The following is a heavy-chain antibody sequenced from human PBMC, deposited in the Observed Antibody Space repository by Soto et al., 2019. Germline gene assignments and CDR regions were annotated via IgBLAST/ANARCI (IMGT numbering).Heavy chain of an antibody. D-gene: IGHD3-10*01. CDR1: GFTFSSYS. CDR2: ISSSSSTI. J-gene: IGHJ6*02. Sequence: GGSLRLSCAASGFTFSSYSMNWVRQAPGKGLEWVSYISSSSSTIYYADSVKGRFTISRDNAKNSLYLQMNSLRDEDTAVYYCAREGLWYGYYYFYGMDVWGQGTTVTVSS. V-gene: IGHV3-48*02. CDR3: AREGLWYGYYYFYGMDV.